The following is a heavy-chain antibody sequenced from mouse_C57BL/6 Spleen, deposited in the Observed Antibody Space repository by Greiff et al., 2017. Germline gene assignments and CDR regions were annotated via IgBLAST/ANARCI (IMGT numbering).Heavy chain of an antibody. CDR3: VRHGLLEDY. CDR1: GFSFNTYA. V-gene: IGHV10-1*01. Sequence: EVKLMESGGGLVQPKGSLKLSCAASGFSFNTYAMNWVRQAPGKGLEWVARIRSKSNNYATYYADSVKDRFTISRDDSESMLYLQMNNLKTEDTAMYYCVRHGLLEDYWGQGTSVTVSS. J-gene: IGHJ4*01. D-gene: IGHD1-1*01. CDR2: IRSKSNNYAT.